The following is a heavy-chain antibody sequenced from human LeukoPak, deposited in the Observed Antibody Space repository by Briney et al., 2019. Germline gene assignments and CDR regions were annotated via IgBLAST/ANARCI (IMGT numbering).Heavy chain of an antibody. CDR3: ARAVGAIYGTDV. Sequence: TGGPLRLSCAASGFTFSSYEMNWVRQAPGKGLAWVSYISSSGSTIYYADSVKGRFTISRDNAKNSLYLQMNSLRAEDTAVYYCARAVGAIYGTDVWGKGTTVTVSS. J-gene: IGHJ6*04. V-gene: IGHV3-48*03. CDR1: GFTFSSYE. CDR2: ISSSGSTI.